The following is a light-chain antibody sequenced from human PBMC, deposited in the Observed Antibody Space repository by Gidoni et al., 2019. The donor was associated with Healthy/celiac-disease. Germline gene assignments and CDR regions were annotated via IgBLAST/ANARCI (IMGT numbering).Light chain of an antibody. CDR3: KQGYRTLFT. V-gene: IGKV1-39*01. J-gene: IGKJ2*01. Sequence: DIHMTQSPSSLSASVGDRVTITCRASQSISSYLNWYQQKPGKAPKLLIYAASSLQTGVPARFSGSGSGTDFTLTISRLQPEDFATYYCKQGYRTLFTFXQXTKVEIK. CDR1: QSISSY. CDR2: AAS.